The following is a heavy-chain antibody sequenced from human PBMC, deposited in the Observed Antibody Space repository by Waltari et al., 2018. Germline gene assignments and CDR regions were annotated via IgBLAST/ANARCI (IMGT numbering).Heavy chain of an antibody. CDR1: GGSISSSSYY. V-gene: IGHV4-39*01. CDR2: IYYSGST. Sequence: QLQLQESGPGLVKPSETLSLTCTVSGGSISSSSYYWGWIRQPPGKGLEWIGSIYYSGSTYYNPSLRSRVTISVDTSKNQFSLKLSSVTAADTAVYYCARRGLGGFDPWGQGTLVTVSS. D-gene: IGHD3-16*01. CDR3: ARRGLGGFDP. J-gene: IGHJ5*02.